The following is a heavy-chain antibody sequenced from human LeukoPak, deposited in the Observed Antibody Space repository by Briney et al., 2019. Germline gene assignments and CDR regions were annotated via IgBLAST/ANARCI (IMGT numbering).Heavy chain of an antibody. CDR2: INHSGST. CDR1: GGSFSGYY. V-gene: IGHV4-34*01. Sequence: SETLSLTCAVYGGSFSGYYWSWIRQPPGKGLEWIGKINHSGSTNYNPSLKSRVTISVDTSKNQFSLKLSSVTAADTAVYYCARPKRNGLWGAFDIWGQGTMVTVSS. J-gene: IGHJ3*02. D-gene: IGHD2-8*01. CDR3: ARPKRNGLWGAFDI.